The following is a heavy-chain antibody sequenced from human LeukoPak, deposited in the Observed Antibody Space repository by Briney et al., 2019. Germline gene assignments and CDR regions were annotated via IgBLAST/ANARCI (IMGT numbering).Heavy chain of an antibody. CDR1: GFTFSSYG. J-gene: IGHJ6*02. CDR3: AKDLEIQNEQWLVRDKYYFYGMDV. Sequence: GGSLRLSCAASGFTFSSYGMHWVRQAPGKGLEWVAVISYDGSIKYYADSVKGRFTISRDNSRNTLHLQMNSLRAEDTAVYYCAKDLEIQNEQWLVRDKYYFYGMDVWGQGTTVTVSS. V-gene: IGHV3-30*18. CDR2: ISYDGSIK. D-gene: IGHD6-19*01.